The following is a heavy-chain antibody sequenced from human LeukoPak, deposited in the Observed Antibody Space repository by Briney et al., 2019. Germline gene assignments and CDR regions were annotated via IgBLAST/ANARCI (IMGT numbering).Heavy chain of an antibody. Sequence: GGSLRLSCAASGFSFSNYAIHWVRQAPGKGLEWGAVISYDGSNKYYADSVKGRFTISRDNSKNTLYLQVNSLRGEDTAVYYCARDHYYGSGSYTAFDFWGQGTLVTVSS. CDR1: GFSFSNYA. CDR3: ARDHYYGSGSYTAFDF. V-gene: IGHV3-30*04. CDR2: ISYDGSNK. D-gene: IGHD3-10*01. J-gene: IGHJ4*02.